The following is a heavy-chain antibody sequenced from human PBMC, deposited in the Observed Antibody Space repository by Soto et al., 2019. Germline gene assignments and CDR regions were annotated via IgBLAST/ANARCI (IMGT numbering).Heavy chain of an antibody. CDR2: ISSSSSSYI. CDR1: GFTFSSYS. D-gene: IGHD6-19*01. V-gene: IGHV3-21*01. J-gene: IGHJ4*02. CDR3: ASGSESSERSSGWQTSGYPIDY. Sequence: GGSLRLSCAASGFTFSSYSMNWVRQAPGKGLEWVSSISSSSSSYIYYADSVKGRFTISRDNAKNSLYLQMNSLRAEDTAVYYCASGSESSERSSGWQTSGYPIDYWGQGTLVTVSS.